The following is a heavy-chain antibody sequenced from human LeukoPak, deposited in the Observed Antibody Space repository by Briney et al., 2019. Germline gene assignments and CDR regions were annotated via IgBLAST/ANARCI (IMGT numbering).Heavy chain of an antibody. J-gene: IGHJ4*02. V-gene: IGHV1-2*02. D-gene: IGHD3-10*01. Sequence: ASVKVSCKASGYTFTGYYMHWVRQAPGQGLEWMGWINPNSGGTNYAQKFQGRVTMTRDTSISTAYMELSSLRSEDTAVYYCARNIDREYYFDYWGQGTLVTVSS. CDR3: ARNIDREYYFDY. CDR1: GYTFTGYY. CDR2: INPNSGGT.